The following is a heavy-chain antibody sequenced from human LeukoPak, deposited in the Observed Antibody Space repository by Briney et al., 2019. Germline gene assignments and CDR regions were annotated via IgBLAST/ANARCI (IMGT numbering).Heavy chain of an antibody. CDR3: AREGYCSGGSCPRGNWFDP. Sequence: PGGSLRLSCEASGFSFSSYNMDWVRQTPGKGLEWVSYIHNSGSTIYYADSVKGRFTISRDNSKNTLYLQMNSLRAGDTAVYYCAREGYCSGGSCPRGNWFDPWGQGTLVTVSS. CDR1: GFSFSSYN. CDR2: IHNSGSTI. D-gene: IGHD2-15*01. V-gene: IGHV3-48*01. J-gene: IGHJ5*02.